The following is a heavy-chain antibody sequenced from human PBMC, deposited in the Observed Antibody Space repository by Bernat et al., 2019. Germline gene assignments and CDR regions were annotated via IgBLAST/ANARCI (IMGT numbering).Heavy chain of an antibody. CDR2: ISGSGGNA. Sequence: EVQLLESGGGLVQPGGSLGLSCVASGFTFSTYAMTWVRQAPGKGLEWVSAISGSGGNAYYADSVKGRFTISRDNSKNTLYLQMNSLRAEDTAVYYCATKGYNWNYGGSAFDIWGQGTMVTVSS. CDR1: GFTFSTYA. D-gene: IGHD1-7*01. V-gene: IGHV3-23*01. J-gene: IGHJ3*02. CDR3: ATKGYNWNYGGSAFDI.